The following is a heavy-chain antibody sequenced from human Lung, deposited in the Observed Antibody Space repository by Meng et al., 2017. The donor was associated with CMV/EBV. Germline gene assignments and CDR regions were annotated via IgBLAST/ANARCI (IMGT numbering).Heavy chain of an antibody. J-gene: IGHJ5*02. V-gene: IGHV3-7*01. Sequence: SCAASGFTFINYWMSWVRQAPGKGLEWVANIKEDGSDKYYVDSVKGRFTISRDNAKNSLYLQMNSLRAEDTAMYYCARDRAANSFDPWGQGTLVTVSS. D-gene: IGHD6-25*01. CDR1: GFTFINYW. CDR2: IKEDGSDK. CDR3: ARDRAANSFDP.